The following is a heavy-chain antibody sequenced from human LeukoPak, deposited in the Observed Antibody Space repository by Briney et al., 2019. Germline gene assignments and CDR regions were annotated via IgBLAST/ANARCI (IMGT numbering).Heavy chain of an antibody. D-gene: IGHD3-22*01. CDR2: ISSSGHTT. Sequence: GGSLRLSCAASGFTFSDYYMSWIRRAPGKGLEWVSYISSSGHTTHYADSVKGRFTISRDNAEKTLYLQMNSLRAEDTAVYYCARGDYYDTSGYYGTGDYWGQGTLVTVSS. V-gene: IGHV3-11*04. CDR3: ARGDYYDTSGYYGTGDY. J-gene: IGHJ4*02. CDR1: GFTFSDYY.